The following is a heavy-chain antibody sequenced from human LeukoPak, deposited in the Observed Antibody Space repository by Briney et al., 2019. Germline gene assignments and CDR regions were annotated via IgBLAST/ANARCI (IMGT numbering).Heavy chain of an antibody. CDR1: GFTFSSYA. J-gene: IGHJ4*02. Sequence: AGGSLRLSCAASGFTFSSYAMSWVRQAPGKGLEWVSAISGSGGSTYYADSVKGRFTISRDNSKNTLYLQMNSLRAEDTAVYYCAKGRFYYYDRSGYPLWGQGTLVTVSS. CDR3: AKGRFYYYDRSGYPL. D-gene: IGHD3-22*01. CDR2: ISGSGGST. V-gene: IGHV3-23*01.